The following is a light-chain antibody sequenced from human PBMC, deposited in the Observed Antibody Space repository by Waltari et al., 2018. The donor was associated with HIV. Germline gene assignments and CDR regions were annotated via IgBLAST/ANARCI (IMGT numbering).Light chain of an antibody. CDR3: ATWDVSLNGYVL. CDR2: TNN. V-gene: IGLV1-44*01. J-gene: IGLJ2*01. CDR1: RPNSETKL. Sequence: QSALTQPPQALGTPGQRVPTLCSESRPNSETKLVSGNQHLPPPPPKLPINTNNPRPSWSPDRFSGSKSVTSSSLAISGLQSEDEADYYCATWDVSLNGYVLFGGGTKVTVL.